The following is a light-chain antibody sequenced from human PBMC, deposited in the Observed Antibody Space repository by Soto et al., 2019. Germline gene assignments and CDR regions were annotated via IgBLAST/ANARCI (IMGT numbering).Light chain of an antibody. V-gene: IGLV2-14*03. Sequence: QSALTQPASVSGSPGQSITISCTGTSSDVGRYNYVSWYQHHPGKAPKLMIYGVSNRPSGVSNRFSGSKSGNTASLTISGLQAEDESDYYCSAYTSSTTVIFGGGTKLTVL. J-gene: IGLJ2*01. CDR2: GVS. CDR3: SAYTSSTTVI. CDR1: SSDVGRYNY.